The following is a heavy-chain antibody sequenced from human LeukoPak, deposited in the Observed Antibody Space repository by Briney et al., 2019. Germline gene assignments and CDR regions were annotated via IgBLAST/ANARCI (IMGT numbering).Heavy chain of an antibody. CDR1: GFTVSSKY. J-gene: IGHJ4*02. CDR2: IYYSGST. V-gene: IGHV4-59*08. D-gene: IGHD6-6*01. CDR3: ARGRSMAGFDY. Sequence: PGGSLRLSCAASGFTVSSKYMSWVRQHPGKGLEWIGYIYYSGSTYYNPSLKSRVTISVDTSKNQFSLKLSSVTAADTAVYYCARGRSMAGFDYWGQGTLVTVSS.